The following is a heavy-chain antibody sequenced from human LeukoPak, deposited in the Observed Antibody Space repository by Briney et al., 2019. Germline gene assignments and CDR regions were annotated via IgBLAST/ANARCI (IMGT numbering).Heavy chain of an antibody. J-gene: IGHJ4*02. CDR2: IYYSGST. Sequence: SETLSLTCTVSGGSISSSSYYWGWIRQPPGKGLEWIGSIYYSGSTYYNPSLKSRVTISVDTSKNQFSLKLSSVTAADTAVYYCARGRGEVLLWFGDRGNDYWGQGTLVTVSS. CDR3: ARGRGEVLLWFGDRGNDY. V-gene: IGHV4-39*01. D-gene: IGHD3-10*01. CDR1: GGSISSSSYY.